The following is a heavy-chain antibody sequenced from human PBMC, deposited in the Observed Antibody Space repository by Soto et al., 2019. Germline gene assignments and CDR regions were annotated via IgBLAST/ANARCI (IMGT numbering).Heavy chain of an antibody. Sequence: QVQLVESGGGVVQPGRSLRLSCAASGFTFSSYAMHWVRQAPGKGLEWVAVISYDGSNKYYADSVKGRFTISRYNSKNTLYLQMNSLRAEDTAVYYCARDYHSSSWLDYWGQGTLVTVSS. J-gene: IGHJ4*02. CDR3: ARDYHSSSWLDY. D-gene: IGHD6-13*01. CDR1: GFTFSSYA. CDR2: ISYDGSNK. V-gene: IGHV3-30-3*01.